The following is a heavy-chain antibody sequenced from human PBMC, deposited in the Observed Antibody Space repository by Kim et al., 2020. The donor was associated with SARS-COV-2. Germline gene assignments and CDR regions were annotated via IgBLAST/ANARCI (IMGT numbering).Heavy chain of an antibody. CDR3: ARGRYYGSGSYFDY. V-gene: IGHV4-34*01. Sequence: NPSLKSRVTISVDTSKNQFSLKLSSVTAADTAVYYCARGRYYGSGSYFDYWGQGTLVTVSS. J-gene: IGHJ4*02. D-gene: IGHD3-10*01.